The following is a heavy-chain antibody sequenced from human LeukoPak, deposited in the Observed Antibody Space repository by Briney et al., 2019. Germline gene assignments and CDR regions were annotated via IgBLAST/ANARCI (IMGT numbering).Heavy chain of an antibody. CDR2: INHSGST. J-gene: IGHJ4*02. CDR1: GGSFSGYY. Sequence: SETLSLTCAVYGGSFSGYYWSWIRQPPGKGLQWIGEINHSGSTNYNPSLKSRVTISVDTSKNQFSLKLSSVTAADTAVYYCARTYYYDSSGYRYYFDYWGQGTLVTVSS. D-gene: IGHD3-22*01. V-gene: IGHV4-34*01. CDR3: ARTYYYDSSGYRYYFDY.